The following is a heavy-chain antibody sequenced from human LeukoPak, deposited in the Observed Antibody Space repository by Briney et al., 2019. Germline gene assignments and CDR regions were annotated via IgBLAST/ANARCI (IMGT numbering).Heavy chain of an antibody. CDR2: IYYSGST. V-gene: IGHV4-39*01. Sequence: SETLSLTCTVSGGSISSSSYYWGWIRQPPGKGLEWIGSIYYSGSTYYNPSLKSRVTISADTSKNQFSLKLSSVTAADTAVYYCARPGILTGYFDYWGQGTLVTVSS. CDR1: GGSISSSSYY. D-gene: IGHD3-9*01. CDR3: ARPGILTGYFDY. J-gene: IGHJ4*02.